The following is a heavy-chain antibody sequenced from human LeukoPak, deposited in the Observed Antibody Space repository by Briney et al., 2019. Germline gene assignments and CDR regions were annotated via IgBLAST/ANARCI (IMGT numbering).Heavy chain of an antibody. J-gene: IGHJ6*02. D-gene: IGHD3-9*01. CDR1: GYTFTSYG. CDR2: ISAYNGNT. V-gene: IGHV1-18*01. CDR3: ARRQDVLRYFDWLPYYYYGMDV. Sequence: ASVKVSCKASGYTFTSYGISWVRQAPGQGLEWMGWISAYNGNTNYAQKLQGRVTMTTDTSTSTAYMELRSLRSDDTAVYYCARRQDVLRYFDWLPYYYYGMDVWGQGTTVTVSS.